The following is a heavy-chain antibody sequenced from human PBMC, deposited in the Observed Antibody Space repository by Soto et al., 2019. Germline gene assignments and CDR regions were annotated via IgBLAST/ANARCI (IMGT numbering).Heavy chain of an antibody. J-gene: IGHJ4*02. CDR2: ISSSSSTI. Sequence: GGSLRLSCAASGFTFSSYSMNWVCQAPVKGLEWVSYISSSSSTIYYADSVKGRFTISRDNAKNSLYLQMNSLRDEDTAVYYCARDLRPFDRADYDFWSGYCDGGDCYSVAGVDYWGQGTLVTAPQ. V-gene: IGHV3-48*02. CDR1: GFTFSSYS. CDR3: ARDLRPFDRADYDFWSGYCDGGDCYSVAGVDY. D-gene: IGHD3-3*01.